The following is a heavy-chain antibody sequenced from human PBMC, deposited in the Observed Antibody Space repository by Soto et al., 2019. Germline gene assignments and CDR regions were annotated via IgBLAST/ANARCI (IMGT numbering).Heavy chain of an antibody. CDR3: ARETPYDIVPVYSNRYIVS. J-gene: IGHJ4*02. CDR1: GFSFGDFY. V-gene: IGHV3-11*01. Sequence: VQLMEAGGGLVRPGGSLRLSCAASGFSFGDFYMNWVRLAPGRGLEWVSFLSSSSITTYYADSVRGRFTTSRDNAQKSLYLHMNNLSPDDTAGYFCARETPYDIVPVYSNRYIVSCGPGTQVTVAS. D-gene: IGHD3-9*01. CDR2: LSSSSITT.